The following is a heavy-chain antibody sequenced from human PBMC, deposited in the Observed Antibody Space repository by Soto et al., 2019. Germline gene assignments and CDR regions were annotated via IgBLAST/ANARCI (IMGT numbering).Heavy chain of an antibody. CDR3: ARRYGSFFDI. D-gene: IGHD3-10*01. J-gene: IGHJ3*02. V-gene: IGHV4-31*11. CDR2: IYYSGST. CDR1: GGSISSGGYS. Sequence: PSETLSLTCAVSGGSISSGGYSWSWIRQPPGKGLEWIGYIYYSGSTYYNPSLKSRVTISVDTSKNQFSLKLSSVTAADTAVYYSARRYGSFFDIWGQGTMFTVSS.